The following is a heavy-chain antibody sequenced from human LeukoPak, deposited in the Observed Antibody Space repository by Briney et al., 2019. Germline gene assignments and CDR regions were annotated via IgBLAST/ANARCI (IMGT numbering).Heavy chain of an antibody. J-gene: IGHJ4*02. CDR3: AKELRITIFGVVPRG. V-gene: IGHV3-33*06. CDR2: IWYDGSNK. D-gene: IGHD3-3*01. CDR1: GFTFGSYD. Sequence: GGSLRLSCAASGFTFGSYDMHWVRQAPGKGLEWVAVIWYDGSNKYYADSVKGRFTISRDNSKNTLYLQMNSLRAEDTAEYYCAKELRITIFGVVPRGWGQGTLVTVSS.